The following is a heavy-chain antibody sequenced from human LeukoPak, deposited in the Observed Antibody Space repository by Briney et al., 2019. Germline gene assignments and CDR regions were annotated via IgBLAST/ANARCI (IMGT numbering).Heavy chain of an antibody. CDR1: GFTFSGSE. J-gene: IGHJ3*02. Sequence: PGGSLRLSCAASGFTFSGSEMSWVRQAPGKGLEWVSYISSSGSSIYYADSLKGRFTISRDSAKNSLYLQMNSLRAEDTAVYYCARVAGDGYVAFDIWGQGTMVTVSS. CDR3: ARVAGDGYVAFDI. CDR2: ISSSGSSI. V-gene: IGHV3-48*03. D-gene: IGHD5-24*01.